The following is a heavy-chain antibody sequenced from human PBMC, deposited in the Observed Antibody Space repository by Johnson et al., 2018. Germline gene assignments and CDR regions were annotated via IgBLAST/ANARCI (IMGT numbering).Heavy chain of an antibody. CDR1: GGTFSSYA. CDR2: IIPIFGTA. Sequence: VQLVESGAEVKKPGSSVKVSCKASGGTFSSYAISWVRQAPGQGLEWMGGIIPIFGTANYAQQFQGRVTIPADESTSTAYMELSSLRSEGTAVYYCARGGEQHLTAHYYYYMGVWGKGTTVTVSS. J-gene: IGHJ6*03. D-gene: IGHD3-10*01. V-gene: IGHV1-69*01. CDR3: ARGGEQHLTAHYYYYMGV.